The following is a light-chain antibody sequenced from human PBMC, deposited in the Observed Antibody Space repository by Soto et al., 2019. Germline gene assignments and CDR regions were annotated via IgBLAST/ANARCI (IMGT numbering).Light chain of an antibody. V-gene: IGLV2-8*01. J-gene: IGLJ1*01. CDR1: SSDVGGYNY. CDR3: SSYAGSNRV. CDR2: EVS. Sequence: QSALPQPPSASGSPGQSVTISCTGTSSDVGGYNYVSWYQQHPGKAPKLMIYEVSKRPSGVPDRFSGSKSGNTASLTVSGLHADDEADYYCSSYAGSNRVFGAGTKVTVL.